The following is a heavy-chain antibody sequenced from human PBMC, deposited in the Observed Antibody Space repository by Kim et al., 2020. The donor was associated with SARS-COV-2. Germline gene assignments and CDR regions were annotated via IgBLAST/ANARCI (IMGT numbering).Heavy chain of an antibody. CDR3: AKDLAARRPNYYYYYGMDV. CDR2: ISWNSGSI. D-gene: IGHD6-6*01. CDR1: GFTFDDYA. J-gene: IGHJ6*02. V-gene: IGHV3-9*01. Sequence: GGSLRISCAASGFTFDDYAMHWVRQAPGKGLEWVSGISWNSGSIGYADPAKGGLTISTDNAKNYLYLLMNSLRAEDTALYYCAKDLAARRPNYYYYYGMDVWGQGTTVTVSS.